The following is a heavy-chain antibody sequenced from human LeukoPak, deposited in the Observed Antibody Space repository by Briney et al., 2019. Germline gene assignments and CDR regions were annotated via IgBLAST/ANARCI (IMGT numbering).Heavy chain of an antibody. CDR2: INPNSGGT. D-gene: IGHD2-2*02. CDR1: GYTFTGYY. Sequence: ASVKVSCKASGYTFTGYYMHWVRQAPGQGLEWMGWINPNSGGTNYAQKFQGRVTMTRDTSISTAYMELSRLRSDDTAVYYCAAVGVVVPAAILWAFDYWGPGTLVTVSS. J-gene: IGHJ4*02. CDR3: AAVGVVVPAAILWAFDY. V-gene: IGHV1-2*02.